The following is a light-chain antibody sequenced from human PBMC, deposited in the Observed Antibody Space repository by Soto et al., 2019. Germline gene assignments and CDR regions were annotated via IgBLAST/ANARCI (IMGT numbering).Light chain of an antibody. CDR3: ISYASSTTLWV. CDR2: DVT. J-gene: IGLJ1*01. CDR1: SSGVGGFDF. V-gene: IGLV2-14*01. Sequence: QSALTQPASVSGSPGQSITISCTGTSSGVGGFDFVSWYQQYPGKAPKLIISDVTNRPSGVSNRFSGSKSGNTASLTISGLQAEDEADYYCISYASSTTLWVFGTGTKLTVL.